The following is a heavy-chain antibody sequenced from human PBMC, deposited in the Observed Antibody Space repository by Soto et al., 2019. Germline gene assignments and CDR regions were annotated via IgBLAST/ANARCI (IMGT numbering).Heavy chain of an antibody. CDR3: AKGKSSGWPGYFQH. V-gene: IGHV3-23*01. Sequence: VQLQESGPGLVKPSQTLSLTCTVSGGSISSGGYYWSWVRQAPGKGLEWVSAISGSGGSTYYADSVKGRFTISRDNSKNTLYLQMNSLRAEDTAVYYCAKGKSSGWPGYFQHWGQGTLVTVSS. CDR1: GGSISSGGYY. D-gene: IGHD6-19*01. J-gene: IGHJ1*01. CDR2: ISGSGGST.